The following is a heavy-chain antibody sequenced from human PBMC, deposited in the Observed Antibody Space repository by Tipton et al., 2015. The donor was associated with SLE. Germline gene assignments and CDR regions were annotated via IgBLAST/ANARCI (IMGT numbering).Heavy chain of an antibody. CDR3: ASGSGYGSGSYSLDY. Sequence: TLSLTCTVSGGSISSSSYYWGWIRQPPGKGLEWIGSIYYSGSTYYNPSLKSRVTISVDTSKNQFSLKLSSVTAADTAAYYCASGSGYGSGSYSLDYWGQGTLVTVSS. CDR1: GGSISSSSYY. J-gene: IGHJ4*02. D-gene: IGHD3-10*01. CDR2: IYYSGST. V-gene: IGHV4-39*07.